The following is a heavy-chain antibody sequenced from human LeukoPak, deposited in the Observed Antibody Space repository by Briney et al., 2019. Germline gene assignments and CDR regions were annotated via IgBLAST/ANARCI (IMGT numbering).Heavy chain of an antibody. J-gene: IGHJ4*02. CDR3: ASERVVPAAHFDY. Sequence: SQTLSLTCTVSGGSISSGSYYWSWIRQPAGKGLEWIGRIYTSGSTNYNPSLKSRVTISVDTSKDQFSLKLNSVTAADTAVYYCASERVVPAAHFDYWGQGTLVTVSS. CDR2: IYTSGST. CDR1: GGSISSGSYY. D-gene: IGHD2-2*01. V-gene: IGHV4-61*02.